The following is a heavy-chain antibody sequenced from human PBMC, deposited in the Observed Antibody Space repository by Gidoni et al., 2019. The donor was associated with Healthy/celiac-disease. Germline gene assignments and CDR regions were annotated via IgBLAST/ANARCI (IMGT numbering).Heavy chain of an antibody. V-gene: IGHV1-18*01. CDR2: ISAYNGNT. J-gene: IGHJ4*02. Sequence: QVQLVQSEAEVKKPGASVKVSCKASGYTFTSYGSSWVRQAPGQGLEWMGWISAYNGNTNYAQKLQGRVTMTTDTSTSTAYMELRSLRSDDTAVYYCARIVRGDQWELLIDYWGQGTLVTVSS. CDR1: GYTFTSYG. D-gene: IGHD1-26*01. CDR3: ARIVRGDQWELLIDY.